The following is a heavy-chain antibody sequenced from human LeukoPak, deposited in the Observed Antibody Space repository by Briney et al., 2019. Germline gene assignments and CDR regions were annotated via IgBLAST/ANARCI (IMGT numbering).Heavy chain of an antibody. V-gene: IGHV5-51*01. J-gene: IGHJ5*02. Sequence: GESLKISCKGSGYSFTHYWIGWVRQMPGKGLEWMGIIFPGDSDTRYSPSFQGQVTISADKSISTAYLQWSSLKASDTAMYYCTRLLYSGSSWFDPWGQGTLVTVSS. D-gene: IGHD1-26*01. CDR3: TRLLYSGSSWFDP. CDR1: GYSFTHYW. CDR2: IFPGDSDT.